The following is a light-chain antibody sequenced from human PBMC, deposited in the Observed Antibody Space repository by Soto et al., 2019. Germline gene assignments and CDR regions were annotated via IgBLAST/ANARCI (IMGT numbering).Light chain of an antibody. CDR2: EVS. CDR3: SSYTSSSTLYV. CDR1: ISDVGGYNY. J-gene: IGLJ1*01. Sequence: QSALTQPASVSGSPGQSITISCTGTISDVGGYNYVSWYQQHPGKAPKLMIYEVSNRPSGDSNRFSGSKSGNTASLTISGLQAEDEDDYYCSSYTSSSTLYVFGTGTKLTVL. V-gene: IGLV2-14*01.